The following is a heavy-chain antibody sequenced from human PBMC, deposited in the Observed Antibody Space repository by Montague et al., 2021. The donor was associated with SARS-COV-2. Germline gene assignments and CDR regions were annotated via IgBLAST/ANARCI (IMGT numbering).Heavy chain of an antibody. D-gene: IGHD3-10*01. CDR3: AREGMVRGSYYYYGMDV. J-gene: IGHJ6*02. CDR1: GGSISSYY. Sequence: SETLSLTCTVSGGSISSYYWSWIRQPPGKGLEWIGYIYYSGSTNYNPSLKSRVTISVDTSKNQFSLKLGSVTAADTAVYYCAREGMVRGSYYYYGMDVWGQGTTVTVSS. CDR2: IYYSGST. V-gene: IGHV4-59*01.